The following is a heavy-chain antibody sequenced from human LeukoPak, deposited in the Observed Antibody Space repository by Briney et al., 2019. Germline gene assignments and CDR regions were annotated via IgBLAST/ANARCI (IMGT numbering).Heavy chain of an antibody. J-gene: IGHJ4*02. Sequence: GGSLRLSCAASGFTFSDYYTSWIRQAPGKGLEWVSYISSSGSTIYYADSVKGRFTISRDNAKNSLYLQMNSLRAEDTAVYYCARVRSSWYVDYWGQGTLVTVSS. CDR1: GFTFSDYY. CDR2: ISSSGSTI. CDR3: ARVRSSWYVDY. V-gene: IGHV3-11*01. D-gene: IGHD6-13*01.